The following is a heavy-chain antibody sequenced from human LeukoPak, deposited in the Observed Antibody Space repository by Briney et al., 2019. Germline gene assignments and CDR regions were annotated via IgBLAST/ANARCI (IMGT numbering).Heavy chain of an antibody. CDR2: INHSGST. CDR3: ARGSDYDYIWGSYRHACFDY. J-gene: IGHJ4*02. Sequence: GSLRLSCAASGFTFSSYAMSWVRQAPGKGLEWIGEINHSGSTNYNPSLKSRVTISVDTSKNQFSLKLSSVTAADTAVYYCARGSDYDYIWGSYRHACFDYWGQGTLVTVSS. D-gene: IGHD3-16*02. V-gene: IGHV4-34*01. CDR1: GFTFSSYA.